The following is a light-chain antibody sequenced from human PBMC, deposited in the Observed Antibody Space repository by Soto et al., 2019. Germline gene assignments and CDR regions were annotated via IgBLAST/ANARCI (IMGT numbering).Light chain of an antibody. CDR2: GAS. V-gene: IGKV3-15*01. Sequence: DIVMTQSPATLSVAPGERVTFSCRASQGVSRKLAWYQHKPGQAPRLLISGASTGATGIPARFSGSGSGTEFTLTISSLQSDDCAIYYCHQRSSWPLTFGGGTKVEI. CDR1: QGVSRK. J-gene: IGKJ4*01. CDR3: HQRSSWPLT.